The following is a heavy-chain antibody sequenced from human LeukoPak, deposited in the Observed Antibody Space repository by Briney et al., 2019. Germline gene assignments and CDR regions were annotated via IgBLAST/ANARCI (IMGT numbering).Heavy chain of an antibody. Sequence: SETLSLTCTVSGGSISSYYWSWIRQPPGKGLEWIGYIYTSGSTNYNPSLKSRVTISVDTSKNQFSLKLSSVTAADTAVYYCARQVTKNGFDYWGQGTLVTVSS. CDR1: GGSISSYY. CDR3: ARQVTKNGFDY. V-gene: IGHV4-4*09. J-gene: IGHJ4*02. CDR2: IYTSGST.